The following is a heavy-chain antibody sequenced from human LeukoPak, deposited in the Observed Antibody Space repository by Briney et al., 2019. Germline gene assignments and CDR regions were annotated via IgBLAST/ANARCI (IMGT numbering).Heavy chain of an antibody. V-gene: IGHV3-33*01. CDR1: GFTFGSYG. J-gene: IGHJ4*02. CDR2: IWYDGSKK. CDR3: ARENTMVRGVTLYYFDY. Sequence: GGSLRLSCAASGFTFGSYGIHWVRQAPGKGLEWVAVIWYDGSKKYYIDSVKGRFTISRDNSKNTLYLQMNSLRAEDTAVCYCARENTMVRGVTLYYFDYWGQGTLVTVSS. D-gene: IGHD3-10*01.